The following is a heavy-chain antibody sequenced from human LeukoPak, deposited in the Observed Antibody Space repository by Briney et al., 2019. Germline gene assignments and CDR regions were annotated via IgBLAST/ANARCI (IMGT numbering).Heavy chain of an antibody. Sequence: PGGSLRLSCAASGFTFSSYAMSWVRQAPGKGLEWVSAISGSGGSTYYADSVKGRFTISRDNSKNTLYLQMNSLRAEDTAVYYCARDTFEARYFDWLLSHPPYYFDYWGQGTLVTVSS. J-gene: IGHJ4*02. CDR2: ISGSGGST. D-gene: IGHD3-9*01. V-gene: IGHV3-23*01. CDR1: GFTFSSYA. CDR3: ARDTFEARYFDWLLSHPPYYFDY.